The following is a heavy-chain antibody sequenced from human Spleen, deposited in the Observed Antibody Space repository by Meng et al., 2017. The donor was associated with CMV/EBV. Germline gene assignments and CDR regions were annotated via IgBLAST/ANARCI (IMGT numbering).Heavy chain of an antibody. CDR1: GFTFSSYA. Sequence: GGSLRLSCAASGFTFSSYAMSWVRQAPGKGLEWVSAISGSGGSTYYADSVKGRFTISRDNPKNTVYLQMNSLRVDDTAVYYCARDNADFWSGHNLGGYAMDAWGQGTTVTVSS. CDR2: ISGSGGST. D-gene: IGHD3-3*01. V-gene: IGHV3-23*01. CDR3: ARDNADFWSGHNLGGYAMDA. J-gene: IGHJ6*02.